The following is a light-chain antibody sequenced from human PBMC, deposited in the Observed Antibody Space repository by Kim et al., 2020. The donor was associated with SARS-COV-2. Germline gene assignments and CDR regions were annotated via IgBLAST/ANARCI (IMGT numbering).Light chain of an antibody. CDR1: QGISTS. CDR3: QMYNSAPWT. V-gene: IGKV1-27*01. J-gene: IGKJ1*01. CDR2: AAS. Sequence: ASVGYRVTITCRASQGISTSLAWYQQKPGKVPKLLIYAASALQSGVPSRFSGSGSGTDFTLTIISLQPEDVATYYCQMYNSAPWTFGQGTKVDIK.